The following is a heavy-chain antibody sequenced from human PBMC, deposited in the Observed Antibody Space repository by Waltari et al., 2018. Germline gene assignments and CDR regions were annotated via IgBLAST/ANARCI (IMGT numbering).Heavy chain of an antibody. V-gene: IGHV4-61*02. D-gene: IGHD4-17*01. J-gene: IGHJ4*02. CDR2: IYTSGNT. CDR3: ARFPRDYSFDY. Sequence: QVQLQESGPGLVKPSQTLSLTCSVSGGSITSGIYYWTWIRQPAGKGLEGIGRIYTSGNTDYHPSLKSRVTMSMDTSKNQFSLNLSSVTAADTAVYYCARFPRDYSFDYWGQGTLVTVSS. CDR1: GGSITSGIYY.